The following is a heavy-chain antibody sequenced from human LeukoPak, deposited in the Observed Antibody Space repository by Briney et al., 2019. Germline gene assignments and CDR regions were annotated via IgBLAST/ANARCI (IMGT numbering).Heavy chain of an antibody. J-gene: IGHJ3*02. D-gene: IGHD5-24*01. CDR3: ASLEAMAEDAFDI. V-gene: IGHV4-39*01. Sequence: SETLSLTCTVSGGSISSSSYYWGWIRQPPGKGLEWIGSIYYSGSTYYNPSLKNRVTISVDTSKNQFSLKLSSVTAADTAVYYCASLEAMAEDAFDIWGQGTMVTVSS. CDR1: GGSISSSSYY. CDR2: IYYSGST.